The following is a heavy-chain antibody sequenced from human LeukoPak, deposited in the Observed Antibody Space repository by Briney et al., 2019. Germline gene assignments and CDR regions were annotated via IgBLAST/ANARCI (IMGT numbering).Heavy chain of an antibody. Sequence: PGGSLSLSCAASGFIFSSYAMHWVRQAPGKGLEWVAVISDDGRNKYYADSVKGRLTISRDDSKNTLNLQMNSLRAEDTAVYYCARDLGQYYDTSDNWFDPWGQGTLVTVSS. CDR3: ARDLGQYYDTSDNWFDP. J-gene: IGHJ5*02. CDR2: ISDDGRNK. D-gene: IGHD3-22*01. V-gene: IGHV3-30*04. CDR1: GFIFSSYA.